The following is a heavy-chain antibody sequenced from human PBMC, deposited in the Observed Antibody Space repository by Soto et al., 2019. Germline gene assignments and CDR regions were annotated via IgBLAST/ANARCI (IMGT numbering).Heavy chain of an antibody. V-gene: IGHV3-30-3*01. Sequence: GGSLRLSCAASGFTFSSYAMHWVRQAPGKGLEWVAVISYDGSNKYYADSVKGRFTISRDNSKNTLYLQMNSLRAEDTAVYYCAKVLNKKTTVPAFDYWGQGTLVTVSS. J-gene: IGHJ4*02. D-gene: IGHD4-17*01. CDR2: ISYDGSNK. CDR1: GFTFSSYA. CDR3: AKVLNKKTTVPAFDY.